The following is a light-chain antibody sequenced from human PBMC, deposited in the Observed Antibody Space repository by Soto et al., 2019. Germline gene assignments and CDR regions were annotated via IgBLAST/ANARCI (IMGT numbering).Light chain of an antibody. Sequence: DIPMTQSPTSLSASVGDRVTITCRASQGIRNYVAWYQQIPGKAPKLLIYAAYTLQSGVPSRFSGSGSGTYCTLTINGLQPEDVATYSCQKYSSVPVFGPGTKVEIK. CDR1: QGIRNY. J-gene: IGKJ3*01. CDR2: AAY. V-gene: IGKV1-27*01. CDR3: QKYSSVPV.